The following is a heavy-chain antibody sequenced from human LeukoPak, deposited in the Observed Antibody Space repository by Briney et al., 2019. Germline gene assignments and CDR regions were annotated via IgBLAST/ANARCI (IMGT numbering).Heavy chain of an antibody. CDR3: ARDAGWYELDY. D-gene: IGHD6-19*01. CDR2: IKQDGSEK. J-gene: IGHJ4*02. V-gene: IGHV3-7*03. Sequence: GGSLRLSCAASGFTVSTNYMSWVRQAPGKGLEWVANIKQDGSEKYYVDSVKGRFTISRDNAKNSLYLQMNSLRAEDTAVYYCARDAGWYELDYWGQGTLVTVSS. CDR1: GFTVSTNY.